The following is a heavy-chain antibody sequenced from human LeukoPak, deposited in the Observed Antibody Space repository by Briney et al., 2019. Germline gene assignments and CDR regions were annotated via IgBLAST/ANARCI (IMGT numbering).Heavy chain of an antibody. V-gene: IGHV3-23*01. Sequence: ETLSLTCAVYGGSFSGYYWSWIRQPPGKGLEWVSAISGSGGSTYYADSVKGRFTISRDNSKNTLYLQMNSLRAEDTAVYYCAKDSSIMITFGGVIPDAFDIWGQGTMVTVSS. CDR3: AKDSSIMITFGGVIPDAFDI. J-gene: IGHJ3*02. CDR2: ISGSGGST. D-gene: IGHD3-16*02. CDR1: GGSFSGYY.